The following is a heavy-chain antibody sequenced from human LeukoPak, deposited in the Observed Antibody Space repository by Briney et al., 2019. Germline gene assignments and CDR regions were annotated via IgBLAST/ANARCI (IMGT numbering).Heavy chain of an antibody. CDR2: INEDGRVT. D-gene: IGHD4-23*01. CDR3: VKDFGGNSDY. J-gene: IGHJ4*02. CDR1: RFNVNNYW. V-gene: IGHV3-74*01. Sequence: GGSLRLSCAASRFNVNNYWMHWVRQAPGKGLVWVSRINEDGRVTSYAGSVRGRFTISRDSVENALHLQMNSLRAEDTAVYYCVKDFGGNSDYWGQGTLVTVSS.